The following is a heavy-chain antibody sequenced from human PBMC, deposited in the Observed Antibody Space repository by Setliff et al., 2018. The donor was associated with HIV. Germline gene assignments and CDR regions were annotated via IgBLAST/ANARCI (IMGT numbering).Heavy chain of an antibody. CDR2: ISGYNGNT. Sequence: ASVKVSCKASGDTNPSDAISWVRQAPGQGLEWMGWISGYNGNTKYAQNMQGRVTMTTDTSTTTAYMELRSLRSDDTAVYYCARARTDYYDRGRRSHYYIDVWARGATVTVSS. CDR1: GDTNPSDA. V-gene: IGHV1-18*01. CDR3: ARARTDYYDRGRRSHYYIDV. J-gene: IGHJ6*03. D-gene: IGHD3-22*01.